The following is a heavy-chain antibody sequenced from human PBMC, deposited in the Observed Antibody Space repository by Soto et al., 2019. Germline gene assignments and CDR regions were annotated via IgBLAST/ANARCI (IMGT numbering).Heavy chain of an antibody. CDR1: GGSISDDTYY. CDR2: MYYSGTS. J-gene: IGHJ5*02. Sequence: SETLSLTCTVSGGSISDDTYYWGWIRQPPGKGLEWIGSMYYSGTSSYNPSLKSRVSMSVDTSKKQLSLRLTSVTAADTAVYYCARLHCHSPNCVPLHPPGQATLVTVSS. V-gene: IGHV4-39*01. CDR3: ARLHCHSPNCVPLHP. D-gene: IGHD1-1*01.